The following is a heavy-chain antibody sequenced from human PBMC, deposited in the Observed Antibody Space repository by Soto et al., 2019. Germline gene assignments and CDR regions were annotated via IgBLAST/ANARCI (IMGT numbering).Heavy chain of an antibody. CDR1: GYHFTRYY. CDR3: SRDRCSSTSCYPDY. J-gene: IGHJ4*02. D-gene: IGHD2-2*01. V-gene: IGHV1-46*03. Sequence: QVQLVQSGAEVKKPGASVKVSCKTSGYHFTRYYIHWVRQAPGKGLEWMGIINPTGGRATYAQKFQGRVSMTRDTSTTTVYRGLTGLKSEDTAVYFCSRDRCSSTSCYPDYWGQGTLVTVSS. CDR2: INPTGGRA.